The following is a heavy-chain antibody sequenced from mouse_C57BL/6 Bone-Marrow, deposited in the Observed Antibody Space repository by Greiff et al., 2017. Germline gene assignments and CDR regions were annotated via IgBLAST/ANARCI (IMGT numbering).Heavy chain of an antibody. CDR1: GFNIKDDY. CDR3: TKDLLWLRRFAY. Sequence: VQLKESGAELVRPGASVKLSCTASGFNIKDDYMHWVKQRPEQGLEWIGWIDPENGDTEYASKFQGKATITADTSSNTADLQLSSLTSEDTAVYYCTKDLLWLRRFAYWGQGTLVTVSA. CDR2: IDPENGDT. D-gene: IGHD2-2*01. J-gene: IGHJ3*01. V-gene: IGHV14-4*01.